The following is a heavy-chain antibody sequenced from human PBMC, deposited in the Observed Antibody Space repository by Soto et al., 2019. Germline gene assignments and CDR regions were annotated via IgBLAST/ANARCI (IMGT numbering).Heavy chain of an antibody. D-gene: IGHD6-19*01. J-gene: IGHJ4*02. Sequence: ASAKVSCKASGYTFTSYAMHRARQAPGQRLEWMGWINAGNGNTKCSQKFQGRVTITRDTSASTAYMELSSLRSEDTAVYYCARVSAAVAARFDYWGQGTLVTVSS. CDR1: GYTFTSYA. CDR3: ARVSAAVAARFDY. V-gene: IGHV1-3*01. CDR2: INAGNGNT.